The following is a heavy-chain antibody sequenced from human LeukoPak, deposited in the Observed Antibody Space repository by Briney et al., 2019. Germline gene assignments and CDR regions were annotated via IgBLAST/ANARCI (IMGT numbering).Heavy chain of an antibody. CDR2: ISGSGGST. V-gene: IGHV3-23*01. J-gene: IGHJ4*02. D-gene: IGHD3-22*01. CDR1: GFTFSSYA. CDR3: AKDLVRISYYYDSSGPAY. Sequence: GGSLRLSCAASGFTFSSYAMSWVRQAPGKGLEWVSAISGSGGSTYYADPVKGRFTISRDNSKNTLYLQMNSLRAEDTAVYYCAKDLVRISYYYDSSGPAYWGQGTLVTVSS.